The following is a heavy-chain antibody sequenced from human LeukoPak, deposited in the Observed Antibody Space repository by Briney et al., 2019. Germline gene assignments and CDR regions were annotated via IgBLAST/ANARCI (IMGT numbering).Heavy chain of an antibody. V-gene: IGHV4-34*01. Sequence: SETLSLTCTVSGGSISSYYWSWIRQPPGKGLEWIGEINHSGSTNYNPSLKSRVTISVDTSKNQFSLKLSSVTAADTAVYYCARGRGATIARFDYWGQGTLVTVSS. D-gene: IGHD5-12*01. CDR2: INHSGST. CDR1: GGSISSYY. CDR3: ARGRGATIARFDY. J-gene: IGHJ4*02.